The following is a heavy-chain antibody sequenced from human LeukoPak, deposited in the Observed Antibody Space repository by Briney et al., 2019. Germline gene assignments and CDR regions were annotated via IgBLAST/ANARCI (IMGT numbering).Heavy chain of an antibody. J-gene: IGHJ4*02. CDR1: GCTFSNHA. D-gene: IGHD2-15*01. CDR3: AKTSVGEGRIIGSGYFDN. CDR2: MSGSGSVT. Sequence: GGSLRLSCAASGCTFSNHAMNWVRQAPGKGLEWVSIMSGSGSVTYYADSVKGRFTISRDNYKNTLYLQMNSLRAEDTAVYYCAKTSVGEGRIIGSGYFDNWGQGTLVTVSS. V-gene: IGHV3-23*01.